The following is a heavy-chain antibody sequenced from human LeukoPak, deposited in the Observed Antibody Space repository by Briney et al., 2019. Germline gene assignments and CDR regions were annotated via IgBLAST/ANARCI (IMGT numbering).Heavy chain of an antibody. CDR3: AKAQDGHSFTNFDY. Sequence: ASVKVSCKASGYTFTSYGISWVRQAPGQGLEWMGWISAYNGNTNYAQKLQGRVTMTTDTSTSTAYMELRSLRSDDTAVYYCAKAQDGHSFTNFDYWGQGTLVTVSS. CDR1: GYTFTSYG. D-gene: IGHD3-3*01. J-gene: IGHJ4*02. V-gene: IGHV1-18*01. CDR2: ISAYNGNT.